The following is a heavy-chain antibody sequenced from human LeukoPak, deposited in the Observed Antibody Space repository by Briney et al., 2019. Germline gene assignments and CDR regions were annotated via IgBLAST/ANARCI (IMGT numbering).Heavy chain of an antibody. V-gene: IGHV4-61*09. CDR2: IYSSGST. CDR1: GGSISSGSYC. CDR3: ARNSCPSGSCYDNRGYFDY. D-gene: IGHD2-15*01. J-gene: IGHJ4*02. Sequence: SETLSLTCTVSGGSISSGSYCWSWIRQPAGKGLEWIGHIYSSGSTNYNPSLKSRVTISVDTSKNQFSLKLNSVTAADTAVYYCARNSCPSGSCYDNRGYFDYWGQGTLVTVSS.